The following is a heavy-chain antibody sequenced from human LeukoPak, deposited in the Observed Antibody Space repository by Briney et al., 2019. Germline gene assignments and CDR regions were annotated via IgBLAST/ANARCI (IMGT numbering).Heavy chain of an antibody. J-gene: IGHJ6*02. CDR2: IRYDGSNK. V-gene: IGHV3-30*02. D-gene: IGHD6-13*01. Sequence: GGSLRLSCAASGFTFSSYGMHWVRQAPGKGLEWVAFIRYDGSNKYYADSVKGRFTISRDNSKNTLYLQMNSLRAEDTAVYYCARGLDSSSWYYYYGMDVWGQGTTVTVSS. CDR3: ARGLDSSSWYYYYGMDV. CDR1: GFTFSSYG.